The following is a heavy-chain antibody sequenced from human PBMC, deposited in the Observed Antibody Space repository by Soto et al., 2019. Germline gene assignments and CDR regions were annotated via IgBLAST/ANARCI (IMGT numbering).Heavy chain of an antibody. Sequence: QVQLVESGGNMVQPGRSLRLSCAASGFTFGNNAMHWVRHAAGKGLEWVAQIWFDGNNKYYTDSVKGRFTISRDNLKXXXXXXXXXXXXXXXXXXXXXXXXXXXXXXXXDVWGQGTTVIVSS. V-gene: IGHV3-33*01. CDR3: XXXXXXXXXXXXDV. CDR2: IWFDGNNK. J-gene: IGHJ6*02. CDR1: GFTFGNNA.